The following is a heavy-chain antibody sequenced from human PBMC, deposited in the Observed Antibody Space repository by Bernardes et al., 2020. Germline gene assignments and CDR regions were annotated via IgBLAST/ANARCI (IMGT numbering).Heavy chain of an antibody. Sequence: LSLTCAVYGGSFSGYYWSWIRQPPGKGLEWIGEINHSGSTNYNPSLKSRVTISVDTSKNQFSLKLSSVTAADTAVYYCARDRNIVVVVAAMIYYMDVWGKGTTVTVSS. CDR2: INHSGST. V-gene: IGHV4-34*01. J-gene: IGHJ6*03. CDR3: ARDRNIVVVVAAMIYYMDV. D-gene: IGHD2-15*01. CDR1: GGSFSGYY.